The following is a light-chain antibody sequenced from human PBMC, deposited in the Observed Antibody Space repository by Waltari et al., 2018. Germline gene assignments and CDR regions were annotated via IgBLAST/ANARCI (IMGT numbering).Light chain of an antibody. Sequence: DILMTQSPDSLAVSLGARATINCKSSQSVLYSSNNKNYSAWYQQKPGQHPKLLIYWASTRASGVPDRFSGSGSGTDFTLTISSLQAEDVAVYYCQQSYSTPLTFGGGTKVEIK. J-gene: IGKJ4*01. CDR3: QQSYSTPLT. V-gene: IGKV4-1*01. CDR1: QSVLYSSNNKNY. CDR2: WAS.